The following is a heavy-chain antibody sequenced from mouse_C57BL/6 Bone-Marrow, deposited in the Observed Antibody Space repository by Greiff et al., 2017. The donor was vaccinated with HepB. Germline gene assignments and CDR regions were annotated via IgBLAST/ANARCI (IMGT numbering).Heavy chain of an antibody. CDR1: GYTFTRYW. CDR2: ILPGSGST. CDR3: ARVNYYGNHYAMDC. J-gene: IGHJ4*01. D-gene: IGHD2-1*01. V-gene: IGHV1-9*01. Sequence: VKLQESGAELMKPGASVKLSCKATGYTFTRYWIEWVKQRPGHGLAWIGEILPGSGSTNYNEKFKGKATFTADTSSNTAYMQLSSLTTEDSAIYYCARVNYYGNHYAMDCWGQGTAVTVSA.